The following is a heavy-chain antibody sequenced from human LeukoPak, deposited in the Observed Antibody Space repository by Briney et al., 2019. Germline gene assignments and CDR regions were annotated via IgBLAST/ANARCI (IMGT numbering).Heavy chain of an antibody. CDR1: GGSISSSSHH. D-gene: IGHD6-6*01. CDR3: TREYSSSSDY. Sequence: SETLSLTCTVSGGSISSSSHHWSWVRQPPGKGLEWIGSIYYSGNTCYNPSLKSRVTISVDTSKNQFSLKLTSVTAADTAVYYCTREYSSSSDYWGQGTLVTVSS. CDR2: IYYSGNT. J-gene: IGHJ4*02. V-gene: IGHV4-39*02.